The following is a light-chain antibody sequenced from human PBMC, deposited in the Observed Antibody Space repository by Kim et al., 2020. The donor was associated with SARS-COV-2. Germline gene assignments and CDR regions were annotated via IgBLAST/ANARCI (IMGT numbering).Light chain of an antibody. CDR2: GAS. V-gene: IGKV3-20*01. CDR3: QQYNSLPST. CDR1: QSVSSNY. Sequence: EIVLTQSPGTLSLSPGERATLSCRASQSVSSNYLAWYQQQPGQAPRLIIYGASSRATAIPDRFSGSGSGTDFTLTIDKLEPEDFAVYYCQQYNSLPSTFGQGTKVEIK. J-gene: IGKJ1*01.